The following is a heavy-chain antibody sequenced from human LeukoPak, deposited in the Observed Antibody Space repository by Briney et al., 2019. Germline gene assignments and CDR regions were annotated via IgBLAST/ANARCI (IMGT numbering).Heavy chain of an antibody. V-gene: IGHV3-30*18. CDR3: AKDPNYYDSSGYYASADY. Sequence: PGRSLRLSCADSGFTFSSYGMHWVRQASGKGLEWVAVISYDGSNKYYADSVKGRFTISRDNSKNTLYLQMNSLRAEDTAVYYCAKDPNYYDSSGYYASADYWGQGTLVTVSS. D-gene: IGHD3-22*01. CDR2: ISYDGSNK. CDR1: GFTFSSYG. J-gene: IGHJ4*02.